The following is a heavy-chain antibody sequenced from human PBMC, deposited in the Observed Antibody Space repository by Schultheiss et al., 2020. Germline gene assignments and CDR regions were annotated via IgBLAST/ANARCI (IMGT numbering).Heavy chain of an antibody. D-gene: IGHD6-19*01. Sequence: GGSLRLSCAVSKFTFSIAWMSWVRQAPGKGLEWVANIKQDGSEKHYVDSVKGRFTISRDNAKNSLYLQMNSLRVEDTAVYYCVKGAGPDYWGQGTLVTVSS. CDR3: VKGAGPDY. CDR1: KFTFSIAW. V-gene: IGHV3-7*01. J-gene: IGHJ4*02. CDR2: IKQDGSEK.